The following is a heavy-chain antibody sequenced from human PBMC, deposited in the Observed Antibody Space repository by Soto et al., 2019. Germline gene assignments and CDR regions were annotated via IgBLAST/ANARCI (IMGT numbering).Heavy chain of an antibody. CDR2: FDPEDGET. CDR1: GYTLTELS. D-gene: IGHD6-6*01. V-gene: IGHV1-24*01. J-gene: IGHJ4*02. CDR3: ATSDGVYSSSSSALVY. Sequence: ASVKVSCKVSGYTLTELSMHWVRQAPGKGLEWMGGFDPEDGETIYAQKFQGRVTMTEDTSTDTAYMELSSLRSEDTAVYYCATSDGVYSSSSSALVYWGQVAMITV.